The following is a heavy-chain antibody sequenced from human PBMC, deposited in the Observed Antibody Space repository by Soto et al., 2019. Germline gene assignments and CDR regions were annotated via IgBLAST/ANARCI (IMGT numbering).Heavy chain of an antibody. CDR1: GGSVTSNTDY. D-gene: IGHD6-13*01. CDR3: ARLVHPIHPDGVDV. CDR2: IYRSGTT. J-gene: IGHJ6*02. Sequence: QVQLQESGPGLVKPSETLSLSCTVSGGSVTSNTDYWSWIRQPPGKGLEWLGYIYRSGTTYYNPALKSRVTLSVDASKNQLSLRLTSVPAAVTAMYSCARLVHPIHPDGVDVWGQGTTVDASS. V-gene: IGHV4-61*01.